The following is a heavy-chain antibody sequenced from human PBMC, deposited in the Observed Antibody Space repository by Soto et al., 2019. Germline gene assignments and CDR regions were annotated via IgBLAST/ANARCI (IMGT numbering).Heavy chain of an antibody. J-gene: IGHJ3*02. Sequence: GGSLRLSCAASGFTFSSYSMNWVRQAPGKGLEWVSSISSSSSYIYYADSVKGRFTISRDNAKNSLYLQMNSLRAEDTAVYYCARDRNRGAYSSSWYGDAFDIWGQGTMVTVSS. CDR3: ARDRNRGAYSSSWYGDAFDI. D-gene: IGHD6-13*01. V-gene: IGHV3-21*01. CDR2: ISSSSSYI. CDR1: GFTFSSYS.